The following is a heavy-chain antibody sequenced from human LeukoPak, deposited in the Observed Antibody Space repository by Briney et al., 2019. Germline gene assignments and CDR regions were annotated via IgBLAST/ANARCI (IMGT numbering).Heavy chain of an antibody. CDR1: GYTAISNI. Sequence: GGSLRHSSAPSGYTAISNIMSWVRQALGRGLGWGSVIYSGGSTYYADSVKGRFTISIDNSKNTLYLQMNSLRAEDTAVYYCARDNTMVRGVFDYWGQGTLVTVSS. J-gene: IGHJ4*02. V-gene: IGHV3-66*01. CDR2: IYSGGST. CDR3: ARDNTMVRGVFDY. D-gene: IGHD3-10*01.